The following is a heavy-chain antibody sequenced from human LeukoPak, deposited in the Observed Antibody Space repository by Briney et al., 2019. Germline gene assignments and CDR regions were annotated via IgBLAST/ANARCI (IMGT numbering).Heavy chain of an antibody. CDR1: GYTFTSYY. CDR3: ASGPATPDY. D-gene: IGHD2-15*01. Sequence: SVKVSCKASGYTFTSYYMHWVRQAPGQGLEWMGGIIPIFGTANYAQKFQGRVTITADESTSTVYMELSSLRSEDTAVYYCASGPATPDYWGQGALVTVSS. CDR2: IIPIFGTA. J-gene: IGHJ4*02. V-gene: IGHV1-69*13.